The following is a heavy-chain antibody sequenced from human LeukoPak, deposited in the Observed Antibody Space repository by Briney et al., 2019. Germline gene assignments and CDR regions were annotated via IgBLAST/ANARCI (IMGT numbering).Heavy chain of an antibody. CDR3: ARSAVGTSCCTAVDY. Sequence: PGGSLRLSCAASGFTFSTYAMTWVRQAPGKGLEWVSGISTSGDRTYYADSVKGRFTISRDNSKITLYLQMNSLRAEDTAEYYCARSAVGTSCCTAVDYWGQGTLVTVSS. V-gene: IGHV3-23*01. J-gene: IGHJ4*02. CDR2: ISTSGDRT. CDR1: GFTFSTYA. D-gene: IGHD1-26*01.